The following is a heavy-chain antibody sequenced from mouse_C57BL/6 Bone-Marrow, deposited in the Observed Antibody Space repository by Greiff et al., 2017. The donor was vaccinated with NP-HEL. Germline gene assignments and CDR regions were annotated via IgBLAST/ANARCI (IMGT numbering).Heavy chain of an antibody. V-gene: IGHV1-62-2*01. CDR1: GYTFTEYT. CDR2: FYPGSGSI. D-gene: IGHD3-2*02. J-gene: IGHJ3*01. CDR3: ARHEDRLRKFAY. Sequence: QVQLQQSGAELVKPGASVKLSCKASGYTFTEYTIHWVKQRSGQGLEWIGRFYPGSGSIKYNEKFKDKATLTADKSSSTVYMELSRLTSEDSAVYFCARHEDRLRKFAYWGQGTLVTVSA.